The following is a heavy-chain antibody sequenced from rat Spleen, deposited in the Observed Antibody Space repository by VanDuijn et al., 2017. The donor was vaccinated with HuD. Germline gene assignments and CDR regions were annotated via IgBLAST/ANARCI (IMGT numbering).Heavy chain of an antibody. CDR1: GFTFSNYG. CDR3: TAHGSRISRFAY. Sequence: EVQLVESGGGLVQPGRSLKLSCAASGFTFSNYGMAWVRQAPTKGLEWVATISHDGSGTDYRDSVKGRFTISRDNAKSTPYLKMDSLRSEDTATYYCTAHGSRISRFAYWGQGTLVTVSS. D-gene: IGHD2-7*01. CDR2: ISHDGSGT. V-gene: IGHV5-29*01. J-gene: IGHJ3*01.